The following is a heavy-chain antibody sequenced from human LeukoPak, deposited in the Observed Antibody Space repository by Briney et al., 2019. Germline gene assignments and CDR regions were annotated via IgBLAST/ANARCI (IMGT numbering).Heavy chain of an antibody. CDR3: ARDRDGDMYYFDY. J-gene: IGHJ4*02. Sequence: SETLSLTCTVTGASIRSYYWNWIRQPPGKGLEWIGYISYIGSTNYNPSLKSRVTISVDTSKNQFSLKLRSVTAADTAVYYCARDRDGDMYYFDYWGQGTLVTVSS. D-gene: IGHD4-17*01. CDR2: ISYIGST. V-gene: IGHV4-59*01. CDR1: GASIRSYY.